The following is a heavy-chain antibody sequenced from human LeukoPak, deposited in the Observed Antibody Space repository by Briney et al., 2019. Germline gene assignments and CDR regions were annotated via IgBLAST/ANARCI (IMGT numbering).Heavy chain of an antibody. D-gene: IGHD3-16*01. Sequence: GGSLRLSCAASGFTFSSYNIHWVRQAPGKGLEWVSYISSNSSTMYYADSVKGRFTISRENARNSLYLQMNSLRDEDTAVYYCAREDLALGAFDIWGQGTMVTVSS. V-gene: IGHV3-48*02. CDR3: AREDLALGAFDI. CDR1: GFTFSSYN. CDR2: ISSNSSTM. J-gene: IGHJ3*02.